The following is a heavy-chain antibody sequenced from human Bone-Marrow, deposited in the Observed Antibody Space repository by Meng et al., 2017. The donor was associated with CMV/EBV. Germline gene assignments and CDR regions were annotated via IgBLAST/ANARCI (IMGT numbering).Heavy chain of an antibody. V-gene: IGHV1-69*05. Sequence: SCKASGGTFSSYAISWVRQAPGQGLEWMGGIIPIFGTANYAQKFQGRVTITTDESTSTAYMELSSLRSEDTAVYYCATMGATTNRFDPWGQGTLVTVSS. CDR1: GGTFSSYA. CDR2: IIPIFGTA. J-gene: IGHJ5*02. D-gene: IGHD1-26*01. CDR3: ATMGATTNRFDP.